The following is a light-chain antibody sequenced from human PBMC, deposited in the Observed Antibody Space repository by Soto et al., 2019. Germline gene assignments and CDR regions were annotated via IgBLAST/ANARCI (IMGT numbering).Light chain of an antibody. Sequence: QSVLTQPASVSGSPGQSITISCTGTSSDVGGYNYVSWYQQHPGKAPKLLIFDNNQDDRFSGSKSGTSATLDITGLQTGDEADYYCGTWDSSLSAGVFGGGTKLTVL. CDR3: GTWDSSLSAGV. J-gene: IGLJ3*02. CDR1: SSDVGGYNY. CDR2: DNN. V-gene: IGLV1-51*01.